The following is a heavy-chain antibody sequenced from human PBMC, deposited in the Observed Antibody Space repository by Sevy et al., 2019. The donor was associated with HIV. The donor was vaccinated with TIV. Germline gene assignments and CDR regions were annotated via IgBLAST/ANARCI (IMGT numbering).Heavy chain of an antibody. J-gene: IGHJ6*02. CDR1: GGTFSNYA. V-gene: IGHV1-69*13. D-gene: IGHD3-22*01. CDR2: FIPMFDTA. Sequence: ASLKASCKASGGTFSNYAISWVRQAPGQGLEWMGGFIPMFDTANSAQKFQGRVTLTADGSTSTAYMELSSLRSEDTAVYYCASSYYESSGYSPLYYYGMDVWGQGTTVTVSS. CDR3: ASSYYESSGYSPLYYYGMDV.